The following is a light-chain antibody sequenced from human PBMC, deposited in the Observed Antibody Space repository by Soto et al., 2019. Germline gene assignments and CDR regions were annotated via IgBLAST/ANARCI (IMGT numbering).Light chain of an antibody. V-gene: IGLV2-23*02. CDR3: CSYASSSTYF. Sequence: QSALTQPASVSGSPGQSITISCTGTSSDVGSYNLVSWYQQHPGKAPKLMIYEVTKRPSGVSDRFSGSKSGNTASLTISGLQAEDEADYYCCSYASSSTYFFGTGTKVTVL. CDR1: SSDVGSYNL. CDR2: EVT. J-gene: IGLJ1*01.